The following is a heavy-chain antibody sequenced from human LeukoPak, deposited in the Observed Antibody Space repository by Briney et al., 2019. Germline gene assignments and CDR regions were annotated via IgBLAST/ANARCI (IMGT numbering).Heavy chain of an antibody. D-gene: IGHD2-15*01. CDR2: INPSGGTT. J-gene: IGHJ4*02. CDR3: ATDIDDYGDY. V-gene: IGHV1-46*01. CDR1: GYTFTSYY. Sequence: ASVKVSCKASGYTFTSYYMHWVRQAPGQGLEWMGIINPSGGTTSSAQKFQGRVTITADESTSTAYMELSSLRSEDTAIYYCATDIDDYGDYWGQGTRITVSS.